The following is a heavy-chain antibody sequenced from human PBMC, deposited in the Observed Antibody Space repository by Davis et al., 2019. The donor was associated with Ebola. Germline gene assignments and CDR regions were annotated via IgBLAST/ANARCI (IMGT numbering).Heavy chain of an antibody. V-gene: IGHV1-2*02. CDR3: ARDSLPFDP. CDR1: GYTFTAYF. J-gene: IGHJ5*02. CDR2: INPSSGGT. Sequence: ASVKDSCKASGYTFTAYFIQWARQAPGQRLEWLGWINPSSGGTTYARKFQGRVTLTSDTSISTAYMELTNLKSDDTAVYYCARDSLPFDPWGQGTLVTVSS. D-gene: IGHD1-26*01.